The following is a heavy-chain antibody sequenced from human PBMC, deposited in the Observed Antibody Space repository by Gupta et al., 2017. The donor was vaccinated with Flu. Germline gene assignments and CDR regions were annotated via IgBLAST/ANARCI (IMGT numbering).Heavy chain of an antibody. D-gene: IGHD3-10*01. CDR3: ARNRGWQQFDY. J-gene: IGHJ4*02. Sequence: EEQLVESGGGLVQPGGSLRLSCAASGFTFRSYWMDWVRQAPGKGLEWVANIAADGSVKNYADSVKGRFTISRDDAKDSLYLQMNSLRAEDTAVYYCARNRGWQQFDYWGQGALVTVSS. V-gene: IGHV3-7*01. CDR2: IAADGSVK. CDR1: GFTFRSYW.